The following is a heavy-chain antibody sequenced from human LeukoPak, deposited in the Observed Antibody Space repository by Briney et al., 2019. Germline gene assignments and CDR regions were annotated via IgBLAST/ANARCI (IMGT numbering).Heavy chain of an antibody. J-gene: IGHJ4*02. V-gene: IGHV1-18*01. CDR2: ISAYNGNT. Sequence: ASVKVSCKASGYTFTSYAMNWVRQAPGQGLEWMGWISAYNGNTNYAQKLQGRVTMTTDTSTSTAYMELSRLRSDDTAVYYCARVIVEQQLNFDYWGQGTLVTVSS. CDR1: GYTFTSYA. D-gene: IGHD6-13*01. CDR3: ARVIVEQQLNFDY.